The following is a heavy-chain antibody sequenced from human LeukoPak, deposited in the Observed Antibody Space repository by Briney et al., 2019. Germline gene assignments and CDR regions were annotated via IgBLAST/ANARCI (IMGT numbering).Heavy chain of an antibody. D-gene: IGHD6-13*01. CDR2: IIPIFGTA. V-gene: IGHV1-69*13. J-gene: IGHJ6*02. Sequence: SVKVSCKASGGTFSSYAISWVRQAPGQGLEWMGGIIPIFGTANYAQKFQGRVTITADESTSTAYMELSSLRSEDTAVYYCATWGSSSSPLPDMDVWGQGTTVSVSS. CDR3: ATWGSSSSPLPDMDV. CDR1: GGTFSSYA.